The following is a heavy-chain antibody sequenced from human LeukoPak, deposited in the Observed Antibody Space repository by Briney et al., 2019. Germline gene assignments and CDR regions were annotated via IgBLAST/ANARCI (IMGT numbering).Heavy chain of an antibody. CDR3: ATLELSTYYFDC. CDR2: ISGSGGST. Sequence: GGSLRLSCAASGFTFSSYAMSWVRQAPGKGLEWVSAISGSGGSTYYADSVKGRFTISRDNSKNTLYLQMNSLRAEDTAVYYCATLELSTYYFDCWGQGTLVTVSS. J-gene: IGHJ4*02. D-gene: IGHD3-16*02. V-gene: IGHV3-23*01. CDR1: GFTFSSYA.